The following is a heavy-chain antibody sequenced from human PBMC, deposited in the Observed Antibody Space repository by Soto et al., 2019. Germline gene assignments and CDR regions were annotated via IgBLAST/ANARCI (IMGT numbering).Heavy chain of an antibody. CDR2: IYYGST. D-gene: IGHD6-13*01. J-gene: IGHJ4*02. V-gene: IGHV4-31*03. Sequence: QVQLQESGPGLVKPSQTLSLTCTVSAGGSISSGDSYWSWIRQHPGKGREYIGHIYYGSTYYNPSLKSSVSISVDTSKNQFSLNLNSVTAADTAVYYCARGVGSSWYFSYFDYWGQGTLVSVSS. CDR3: ARGVGSSWYFSYFDY. CDR1: AGGSISSGDSY.